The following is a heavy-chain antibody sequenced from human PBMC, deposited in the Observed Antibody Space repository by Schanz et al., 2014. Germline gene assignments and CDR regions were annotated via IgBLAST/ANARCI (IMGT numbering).Heavy chain of an antibody. CDR2: ISHSGGSK. D-gene: IGHD3-22*01. Sequence: EGQLAESGGGLVQPGGSLRLSCAVSGFTVSSNHMSWVRQAPGKGLEWVSSISHSGGSKYYADSVKGRFTMSRDNSKNTLYLQMNSLRAEDTAVYYCAKDPSHGDYDYYFDYWGQGTLVTVSS. CDR3: AKDPSHGDYDYYFDY. J-gene: IGHJ4*02. CDR1: GFTVSSNH. V-gene: IGHV3-23*04.